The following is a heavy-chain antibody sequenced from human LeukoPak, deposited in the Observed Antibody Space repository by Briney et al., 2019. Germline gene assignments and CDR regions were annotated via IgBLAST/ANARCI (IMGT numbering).Heavy chain of an antibody. V-gene: IGHV3-15*01. CDR1: GITFTNAW. CDR2: IKSKTDGGTT. D-gene: IGHD5-18*01. CDR3: TTGTWIQLWLADY. Sequence: GGSLRLSCAASGITFTNAWMTWVRQTPGQGLEWIGRIKSKTDGGTTDYAAPVQGRFTISRDDSKNTLFLQMNSLKTEDTAVYYCTTGTWIQLWLADYWGQGTLVTVSS. J-gene: IGHJ4*02.